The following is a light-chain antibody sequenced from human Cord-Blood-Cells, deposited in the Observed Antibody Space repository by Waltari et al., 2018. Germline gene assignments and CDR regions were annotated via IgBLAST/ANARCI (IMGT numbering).Light chain of an antibody. V-gene: IGKV3-15*01. Sequence: EIVMTQSPATLSVSPGERATLSCRASQSVSSNLAWYQQKPGQAPRRLIYGASTRATGIPARFSGRGSGTEFTLTISSLQSEDFAVYYCQQYNNWPLTFGGGTKVEIK. CDR3: QQYNNWPLT. CDR2: GAS. CDR1: QSVSSN. J-gene: IGKJ4*01.